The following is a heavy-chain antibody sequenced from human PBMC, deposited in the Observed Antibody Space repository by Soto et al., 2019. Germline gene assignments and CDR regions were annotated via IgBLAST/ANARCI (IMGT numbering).Heavy chain of an antibody. CDR3: ARRYSSSSMWWFDP. Sequence: SETLSLTCTVSGGSISSYYWSWIRQPPGKGLEWIGYIYYSGSTNYNPSLKSRVTISVDTSKNQFSLKLSSVTAADTAVYYCARRYSSSSMWWFDPWGQGTLVTVSS. D-gene: IGHD6-6*01. CDR2: IYYSGST. CDR1: GGSISSYY. J-gene: IGHJ5*02. V-gene: IGHV4-59*08.